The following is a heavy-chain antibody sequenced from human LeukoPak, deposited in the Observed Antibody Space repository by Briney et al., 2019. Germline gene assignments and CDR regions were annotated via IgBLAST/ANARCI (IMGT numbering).Heavy chain of an antibody. CDR2: IYHTGST. D-gene: IGHD2-2*01. V-gene: IGHV4-38-2*02. J-gene: IGHJ4*02. CDR3: ARQTPLGIVVVPAANYFDY. CDR1: GYSISSDYY. Sequence: PSETLSLTCTVSGYSISSDYYWDWIRQPPGKGLEYIGSIYHTGSTYYKPSLKSRLTISVDTSKNQFSLKLSSVTAADTAVYYCARQTPLGIVVVPAANYFDYWGQGTLVTVSS.